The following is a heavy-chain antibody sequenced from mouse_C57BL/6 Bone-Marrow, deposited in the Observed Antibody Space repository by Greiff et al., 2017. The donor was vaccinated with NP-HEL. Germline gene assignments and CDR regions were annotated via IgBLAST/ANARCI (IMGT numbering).Heavy chain of an antibody. CDR2: INPNNGGT. V-gene: IGHV1-26*01. CDR1: GYTFTDYY. J-gene: IGHJ2*01. CDR3: ARSPFYYYGSSRHFDY. D-gene: IGHD1-1*01. Sequence: VQLQQSGPELVKPGASVKISCKASGYTFTDYYMNWVKQSHGKSLEWIGDINPNNGGTSYNQKFKGKATLTVDKSSSTAYMELRSLTSEDSAVYYGARSPFYYYGSSRHFDYWGQGTTLTVSS.